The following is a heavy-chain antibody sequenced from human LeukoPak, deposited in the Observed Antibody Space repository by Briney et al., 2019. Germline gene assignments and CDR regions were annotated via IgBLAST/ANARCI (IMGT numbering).Heavy chain of an antibody. D-gene: IGHD2-21*02. Sequence: GGSPRLSCAASGFTFTNYAMSWVRQAPGEGLEWVSTLSGRGSSAYYADSVKGRFTISRDNSKNTLYLQMSSLRADDTAVYYCAKLIAYCGGDCYSERGYFDHWGQGTLVTVSS. CDR1: GFTFTNYA. CDR2: LSGRGSSA. J-gene: IGHJ4*02. CDR3: AKLIAYCGGDCYSERGYFDH. V-gene: IGHV3-23*01.